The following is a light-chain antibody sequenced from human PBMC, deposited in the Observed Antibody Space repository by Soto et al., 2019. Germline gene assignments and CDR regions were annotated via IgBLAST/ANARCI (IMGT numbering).Light chain of an antibody. CDR2: AAS. J-gene: IGKJ1*01. V-gene: IGKV1-39*01. CDR1: HYISTY. CDR3: QQSYSSLWT. Sequence: DIRMTDSPSSLSASVRDRVTITCRASHYISTYLNWYQQKPGKAPKLLIYAASTLQSGVPSRFSGSGSGTDFTLTISSLQPEDFATYYCQQSYSSLWTFGQGTKV.